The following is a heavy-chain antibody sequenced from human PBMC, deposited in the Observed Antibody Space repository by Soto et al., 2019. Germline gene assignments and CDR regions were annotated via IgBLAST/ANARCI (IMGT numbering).Heavy chain of an antibody. J-gene: IGHJ1*01. CDR2: ISAYNGNT. Sequence: ASVKVCCKAPGYTYTSCGRSWVRQATGQGLEWMGWISAYNGNTNYAQKLQGRVTMTTDTSTSTAYMELRSLRSDDTAVYYCASDVRIVGATGNFQHWGQGTLVTVSS. D-gene: IGHD1-26*01. CDR1: GYTYTSCG. V-gene: IGHV1-18*01. CDR3: ASDVRIVGATGNFQH.